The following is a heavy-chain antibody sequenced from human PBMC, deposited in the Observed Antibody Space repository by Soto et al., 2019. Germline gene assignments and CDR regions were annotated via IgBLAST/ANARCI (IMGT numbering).Heavy chain of an antibody. Sequence: QVQLVESGGGVVQPGRSLRLSCAASGFTFSSYAMHWVRQAPGKGLEWVAVISYDGSNKYYGYSVKGRFTISRDNSKNTLYLQVNSLRIEDTAVYYCARPLWRDDYNWGYFDLWGRGTLVTVSS. CDR1: GFTFSSYA. V-gene: IGHV3-30-3*01. D-gene: IGHD4-4*01. J-gene: IGHJ2*01. CDR3: ARPLWRDDYNWGYFDL. CDR2: ISYDGSNK.